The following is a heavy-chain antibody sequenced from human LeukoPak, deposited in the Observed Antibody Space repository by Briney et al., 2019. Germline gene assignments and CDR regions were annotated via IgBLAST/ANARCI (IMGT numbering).Heavy chain of an antibody. CDR3: AKDHRATPGFMDV. D-gene: IGHD1-26*01. Sequence: GGSLRLTCAASGFAFSNYGMNWVRQAPGKGLEWVSGITGNGGTTFYADSVKGRFTISRDNSKNTLYLQMNSLRAEDTAVYYCAKDHRATPGFMDVWGKGTTVTVSS. CDR1: GFAFSNYG. V-gene: IGHV3-23*01. J-gene: IGHJ6*03. CDR2: ITGNGGTT.